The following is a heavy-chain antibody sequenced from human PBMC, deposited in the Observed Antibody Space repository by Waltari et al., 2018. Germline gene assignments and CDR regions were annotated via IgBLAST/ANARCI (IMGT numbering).Heavy chain of an antibody. Sequence: EVQLVESGGGLVQPGGSLRLSCSASGFTFSYHWMTWVRQAPGKGVEWVDNIKEDGGEKYYVDSVKGRFTISRDNAKNSLYLQMNSLRAEDTAVYYCARLYMAAFDYWDEGTLVTVSS. CDR3: ARLYMAAFDY. D-gene: IGHD1-20*01. CDR2: IKEDGGEK. CDR1: GFTFSYHW. J-gene: IGHJ4*02. V-gene: IGHV3-7*01.